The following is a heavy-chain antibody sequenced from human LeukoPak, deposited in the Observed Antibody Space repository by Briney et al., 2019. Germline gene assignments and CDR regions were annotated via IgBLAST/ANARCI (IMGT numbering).Heavy chain of an antibody. V-gene: IGHV4-34*01. CDR3: ARTRTYYDFWSGYYYWFDP. Sequence: SATLSLTCAVYGGSFSGYYWSWIRPPPGKGLEWIGEINHSGSTNYNPSLKSRVTISVDTSKNQFSLQLSSVIAADTAVYYCARTRTYYDFWSGYYYWFDPWGQGTLVTVSS. J-gene: IGHJ5*02. CDR1: GGSFSGYY. D-gene: IGHD3-3*01. CDR2: INHSGST.